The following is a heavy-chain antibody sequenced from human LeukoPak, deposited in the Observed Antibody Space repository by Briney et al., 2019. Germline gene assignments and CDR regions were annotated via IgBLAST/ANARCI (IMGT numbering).Heavy chain of an antibody. J-gene: IGHJ4*02. Sequence: GGSLRLSCAASGFTFSSYWMNWVRQAPGKGLEWVANIKRDGGEKYYVDSLKGRFTISRDNAKNSLYLQMNSLRPEDTAVYYCARYTTAGYSSGWYGPSFDYWGQGTLVTVSS. CDR2: IKRDGGEK. CDR1: GFTFSSYW. CDR3: ARYTTAGYSSGWYGPSFDY. D-gene: IGHD6-19*01. V-gene: IGHV3-7*01.